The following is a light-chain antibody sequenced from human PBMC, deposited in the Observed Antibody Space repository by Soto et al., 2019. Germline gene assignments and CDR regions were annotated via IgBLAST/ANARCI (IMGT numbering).Light chain of an antibody. CDR1: QGISSY. V-gene: IGKV1-27*01. CDR3: QKYSSVII. CDR2: AAS. J-gene: IGKJ5*01. Sequence: DIQMTQSPSSLSASVGDRVTITCRASQGISSYLAWYQQKLGKVPKLLISAASTLQSGVPSRFSGSGSGTDFTLNISSLQPEDVATYYCQKYSSVIIVRQGTGLEIK.